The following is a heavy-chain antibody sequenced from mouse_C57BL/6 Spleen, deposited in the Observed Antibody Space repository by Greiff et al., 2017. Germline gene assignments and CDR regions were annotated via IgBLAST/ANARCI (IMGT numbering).Heavy chain of an antibody. CDR1: GYTFTSYW. V-gene: IGHV1-72*01. D-gene: IGHD1-1*01. CDR2: IDPNSGGT. Sequence: QVQLQQPGAELVKPGASVKLSCKASGYTFTSYWMHWVKQRPGRGLEWIGRIDPNSGGTKYNEKFKGKATLPVDKPSRTGYLQLSRLTSKDSEVDCWARSTVVPYYFDYWGQGTTLTGSS. CDR3: ARSTVVPYYFDY. J-gene: IGHJ2*01.